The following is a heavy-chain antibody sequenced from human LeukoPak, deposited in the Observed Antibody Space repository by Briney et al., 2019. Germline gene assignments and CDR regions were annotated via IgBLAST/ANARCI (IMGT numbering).Heavy chain of an antibody. CDR2: IYSGGST. V-gene: IGHV3-66*01. CDR1: GFTVSSNY. D-gene: IGHD6-13*01. Sequence: GGSLRLSCAASGFTVSSNYMSWVRQAPGKGLEWVSVIYSGGSTYYADSVKGRFTISRDNSKNTLYLQMNRLRAEDTAVYYCASSIVSSSWFGNNYWGQGTLVTVSS. CDR3: ASSIVSSSWFGNNY. J-gene: IGHJ4*02.